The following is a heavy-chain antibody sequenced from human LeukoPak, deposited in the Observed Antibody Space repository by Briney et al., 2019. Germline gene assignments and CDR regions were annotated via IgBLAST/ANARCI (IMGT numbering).Heavy chain of an antibody. V-gene: IGHV3-23*01. Sequence: GGSLRLSCAASGFTFSSYGMSWVRQAPGKGLEWVSAISGSGGSTYYADSVKGRFTISRDNSKNTLYLQMNSLRAEDTAVYYCAKDSPFGWFGELFVAYDYWGQGTLVTVSS. J-gene: IGHJ4*02. D-gene: IGHD3-10*01. CDR3: AKDSPFGWFGELFVAYDY. CDR2: ISGSGGST. CDR1: GFTFSSYG.